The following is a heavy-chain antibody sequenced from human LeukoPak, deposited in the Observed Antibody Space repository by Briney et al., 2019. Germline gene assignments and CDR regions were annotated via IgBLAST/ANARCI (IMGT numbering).Heavy chain of an antibody. V-gene: IGHV3-21*01. D-gene: IGHD2-2*01. Sequence: GGSLRLSCAASGFSFSRYSMSWVRQPPGKGLEWVSSISSSSSIIYYAYSVKGRFTISGDNAKNSFYLQMNSLRAEDTAVYYCARDPPLGSCSTISCPHLDYWGQGTLVTVSS. J-gene: IGHJ4*02. CDR1: GFSFSRYS. CDR2: ISSSSSII. CDR3: ARDPPLGSCSTISCPHLDY.